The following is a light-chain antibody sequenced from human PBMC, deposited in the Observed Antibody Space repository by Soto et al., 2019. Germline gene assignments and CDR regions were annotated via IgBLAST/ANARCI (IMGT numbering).Light chain of an antibody. CDR1: QSVMNH. CDR3: QESHNFPYI. J-gene: IGKJ2*01. CDR2: EAS. V-gene: IGKV1-39*01. Sequence: DIQVTQFPSSLSASVGDEVSITCRTDQSVMNHLNWYQQKASQAPKILIFEASNLARGVPQRFSGSGFGSQFTLTIANLLPEDIAIYYCQESHNFPYIFGQGT.